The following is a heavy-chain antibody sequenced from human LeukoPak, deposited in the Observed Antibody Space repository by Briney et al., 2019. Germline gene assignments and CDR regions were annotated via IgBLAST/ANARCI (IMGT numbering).Heavy chain of an antibody. D-gene: IGHD6-19*01. J-gene: IGHJ4*02. CDR3: ASKYSRGWYVDY. CDR1: GFTFSTYS. V-gene: IGHV3-21*01. CDR2: ISSSSSYI. Sequence: PGGSLRLSCAASGFTFSTYSMIWVRQAPGKGLEWVSSISSSSSYIYYADSVTGRFTISRDNAKNSLYLQLKSLRAEDTAVYYCASKYSRGWYVDYWGQGTLVTVSS.